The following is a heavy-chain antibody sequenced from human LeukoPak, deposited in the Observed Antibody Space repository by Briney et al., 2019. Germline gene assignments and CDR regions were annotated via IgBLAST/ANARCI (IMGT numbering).Heavy chain of an antibody. Sequence: PSETLSLTCAVYGGSFSGYYWSWIRQPPGKGLEWIGSIYYSGSTYYNPSLKSRVTISVDTSKNQFSLKLSSVTAADTAVYYCARYFDWLHYFDYWGQGTLVTVSS. CDR2: IYYSGST. CDR3: ARYFDWLHYFDY. D-gene: IGHD3-9*01. CDR1: GGSFSGYY. J-gene: IGHJ4*02. V-gene: IGHV4-34*01.